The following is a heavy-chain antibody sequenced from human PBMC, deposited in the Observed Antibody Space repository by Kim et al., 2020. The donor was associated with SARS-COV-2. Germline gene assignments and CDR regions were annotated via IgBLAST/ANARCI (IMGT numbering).Heavy chain of an antibody. V-gene: IGHV3-30*02. D-gene: IGHD3-22*01. J-gene: IGHJ4*02. CDR3: AKEKFDSSGFADY. Sequence: YYADSVKGRFTISRDNSKNTLYLQMNSLRAEDTAVYYCAKEKFDSSGFADYWGQGTLVTVSS.